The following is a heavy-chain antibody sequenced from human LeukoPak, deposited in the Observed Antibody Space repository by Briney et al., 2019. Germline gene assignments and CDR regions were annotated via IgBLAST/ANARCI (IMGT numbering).Heavy chain of an antibody. CDR2: ISSSGSYI. CDR1: GFTFRSYT. CDR3: ARDPYSGSYGNNYYYYMDV. J-gene: IGHJ6*03. Sequence: PGGSLRLSCAASGFTFRSYTMNWVRQAPGKGLEWVSSISSSGSYIIYADSVKGRFTISRDNAQNSLYLQMNSLRAEDTAVYYCARDPYSGSYGNNYYYYMDVWGKGTTVTISS. V-gene: IGHV3-21*01. D-gene: IGHD5-12*01.